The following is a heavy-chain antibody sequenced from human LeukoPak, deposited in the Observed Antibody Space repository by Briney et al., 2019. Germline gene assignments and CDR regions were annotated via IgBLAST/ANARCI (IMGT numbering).Heavy chain of an antibody. CDR2: IYDSGGT. Sequence: SVTLSLTCTVSGGSISSSGYHWSWIRQHPGKGLEWIGYIYDSGGTYYNPSLKSRVTISVDTSKNQFSLKLSSVTAADTAVYYCARAGTGYSAYGLWGQGTLVTVSS. V-gene: IGHV4-31*03. CDR1: GGSISSSGYH. CDR3: ARAGTGYSAYGL. J-gene: IGHJ4*02. D-gene: IGHD5-12*01.